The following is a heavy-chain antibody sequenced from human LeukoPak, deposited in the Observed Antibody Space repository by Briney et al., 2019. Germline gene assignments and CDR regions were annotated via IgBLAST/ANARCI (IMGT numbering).Heavy chain of an antibody. V-gene: IGHV3-74*01. CDR1: GFTFSNYW. D-gene: IGHD3-22*01. Sequence: PGGSLRLSCAASGFTFSNYWMHWVRQAPGKGLVWVSRINSDGVNTSYADSVKGRFTISRDNAKNTLNLQMNSLRAEDTAVYYCARDLYRTVVVPHYFDYWGQGTLVTVSS. CDR2: INSDGVNT. CDR3: ARDLYRTVVVPHYFDY. J-gene: IGHJ4*02.